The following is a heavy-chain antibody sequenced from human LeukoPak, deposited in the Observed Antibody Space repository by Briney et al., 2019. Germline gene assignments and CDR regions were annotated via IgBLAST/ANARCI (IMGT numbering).Heavy chain of an antibody. J-gene: IGHJ5*02. D-gene: IGHD3-10*01. CDR3: ARRLPRGGWFDP. V-gene: IGHV4-59*12. CDR1: GGSISSYY. CDR2: IYYSGST. Sequence: SETLSLTCTVSGGSISSYYWSWIRQPPGKGLEWIGYIYYSGSTNYNPSLKSRVSTSVDTSKNQFSLNLRSVTAADTAVYYCARRLPRGGWFDPWGQGTLVTVSS.